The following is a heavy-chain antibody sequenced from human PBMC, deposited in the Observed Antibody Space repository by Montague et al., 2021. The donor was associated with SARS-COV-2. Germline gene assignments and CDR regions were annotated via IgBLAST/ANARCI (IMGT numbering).Heavy chain of an antibody. J-gene: IGHJ6*02. CDR1: GVSVSSGSYY. CDR2: NYYRGST. CDR3: ASDRGHTYYGILTGSALSVGFASCIDV. Sequence: SETLSLTCTVSGVSVSSGSYYWSWIRQPPGKGLEWKGNNYYRGSTNYNPSLKSRVTISADTSENQFSLKLSTVTAADTAVYYCASDRGHTYYGILTGSALSVGFASCIDVWGHGTTVTVSS. V-gene: IGHV4-61*01. D-gene: IGHD3-9*01.